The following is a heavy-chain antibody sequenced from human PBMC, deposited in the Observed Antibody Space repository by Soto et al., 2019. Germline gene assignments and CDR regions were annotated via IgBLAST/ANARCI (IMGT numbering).Heavy chain of an antibody. J-gene: IGHJ4*02. V-gene: IGHV4-34*01. D-gene: IGHD3-10*01. CDR3: ARGRYGSGSYYSDY. CDR1: GGSFSGYY. CDR2: INHSGST. Sequence: SETLSLTCAVYGGSFSGYYWSWIPQPPGKGLEWIGEINHSGSTNYNPSLKSRVTISVDTSKNQFSLKLSSVTAADTAVYYCARGRYGSGSYYSDYWGQGTLVTVSS.